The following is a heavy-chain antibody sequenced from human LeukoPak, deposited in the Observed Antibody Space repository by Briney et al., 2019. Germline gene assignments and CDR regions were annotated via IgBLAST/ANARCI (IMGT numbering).Heavy chain of an antibody. J-gene: IGHJ4*02. Sequence: GGSLRLSCAASGFTFSTYAMSWVRQAPGKGLEWVSSISGSGGSTYYADSVKGRSTISRDNSKNTLYLQMNSLRAEDTAVYYCAKANYNSFYFDYWGQGTLVTVSS. V-gene: IGHV3-23*01. CDR1: GFTFSTYA. CDR3: AKANYNSFYFDY. CDR2: ISGSGGST. D-gene: IGHD5-24*01.